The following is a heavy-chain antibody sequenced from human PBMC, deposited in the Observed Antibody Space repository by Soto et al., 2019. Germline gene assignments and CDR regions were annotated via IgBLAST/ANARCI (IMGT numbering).Heavy chain of an antibody. Sequence: EVQLVESGGGLVQPGGSLRLSCAGSGFTFSNYWMHWVRQAPGKGLEWVSRIDHDGPTDYADSVRGRFTISRDNAENTLYLQMNSLRPEDTAVYYCVMESHGDYWGQGTLVPVSS. CDR3: VMESHGDY. CDR1: GFTFSNYW. D-gene: IGHD3-3*01. V-gene: IGHV3-74*01. J-gene: IGHJ4*02. CDR2: IDHDGPT.